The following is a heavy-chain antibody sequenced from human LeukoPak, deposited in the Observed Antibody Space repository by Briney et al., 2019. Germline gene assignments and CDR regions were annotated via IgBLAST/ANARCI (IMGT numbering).Heavy chain of an antibody. CDR2: ISYDGSNK. D-gene: IGHD3-22*01. CDR1: GFTFNSYA. J-gene: IGHJ4*02. Sequence: GGSLRLSCAASGFTFNSYAMHWVRQAPGKGLEWVAVISYDGSNKYYADSVKGRFTISRDSSKNTLYLQMNSLRAEDTAVYYCARDPSSGYYYYFDYWGQGTLVTVSS. CDR3: ARDPSSGYYYYFDY. V-gene: IGHV3-30-3*01.